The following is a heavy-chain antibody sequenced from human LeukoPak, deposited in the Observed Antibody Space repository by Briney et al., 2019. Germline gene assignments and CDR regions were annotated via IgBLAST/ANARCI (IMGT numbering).Heavy chain of an antibody. Sequence: SETLSLTCALYGGSFSNYYWSWIRQPPGEGLEWIGEIHPYGFTNFNPSLKSRVSISVDTSKNQFSLKLTSVTAADTAVYYCSRGSDESKTGDTWGQGSLVTVSS. CDR2: IHPYGFT. J-gene: IGHJ5*02. D-gene: IGHD3-9*01. V-gene: IGHV4-34*01. CDR3: SRGSDESKTGDT. CDR1: GGSFSNYY.